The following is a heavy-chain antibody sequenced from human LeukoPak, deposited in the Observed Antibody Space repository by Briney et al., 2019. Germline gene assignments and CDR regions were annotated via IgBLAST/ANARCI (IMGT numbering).Heavy chain of an antibody. V-gene: IGHV3-23*01. CDR2: ISGSGDST. CDR1: GITFTNFG. CDR3: AKGHSAHGTGFDG. J-gene: IGHJ4*02. Sequence: GGSLRLSCAASGITFTNFGMSWVRQAPGKGLEWVSGISGSGDSTYYADSVKGRFTISRDNFKNTVYLQMNSLRVEDTAVYYCAKGHSAHGTGFDGWGQGTPVTVSS. D-gene: IGHD1-1*01.